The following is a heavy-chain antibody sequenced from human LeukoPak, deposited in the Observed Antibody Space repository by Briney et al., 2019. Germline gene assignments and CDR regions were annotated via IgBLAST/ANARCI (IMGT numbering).Heavy chain of an antibody. J-gene: IGHJ4*02. D-gene: IGHD3-10*01. CDR1: GGTFSSYA. Sequence: SVKVSCKASGGTFSSYAISWVRQAPGQGLEWMGRIIPIFGTANYAQKFRGRVTITADKSTSTAYMELSSLRSEDTAVYYCARERRITMVRGVIRPSFDYWGQGNLVTVSS. V-gene: IGHV1-69*06. CDR2: IIPIFGTA. CDR3: ARERRITMVRGVIRPSFDY.